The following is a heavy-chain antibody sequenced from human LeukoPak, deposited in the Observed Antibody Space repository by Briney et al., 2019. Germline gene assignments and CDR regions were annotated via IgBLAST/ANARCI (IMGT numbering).Heavy chain of an antibody. CDR2: IIPIFGTA. CDR1: GYTFTSYA. D-gene: IGHD3-16*02. J-gene: IGHJ4*02. CDR3: ARESDYVWGSYRF. Sequence: GASVKVSCKASGYTFTSYAISWVRQAPGQGLEWMGGIIPIFGTANYAQKFQGRVTITTDESTSTAYMELSSLRSEDTAVYYCARESDYVWGSYRFWGQGTLVIVSS. V-gene: IGHV1-69*05.